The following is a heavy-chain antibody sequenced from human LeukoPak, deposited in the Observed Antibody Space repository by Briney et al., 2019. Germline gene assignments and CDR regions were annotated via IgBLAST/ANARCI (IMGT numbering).Heavy chain of an antibody. CDR3: AKPTCGGDCYSYYFDY. V-gene: IGHV4-4*02. CDR2: IYHSGST. D-gene: IGHD2-21*02. Sequence: PSETLSLTCAVSGGSISSSNWWSWVRQPPGKGLEWIGEIYHSGSTNYNPSLKSRVTISVDKSKNQFSLKLSSVTAADTAVYYCAKPTCGGDCYSYYFDYWGQGTLVTVSS. CDR1: GGSISSSNW. J-gene: IGHJ4*02.